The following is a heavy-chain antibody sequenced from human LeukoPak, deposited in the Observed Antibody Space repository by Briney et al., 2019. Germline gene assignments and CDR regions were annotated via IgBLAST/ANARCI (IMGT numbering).Heavy chain of an antibody. CDR3: ARARDGYNYFDY. V-gene: IGHV1-69*13. CDR2: IIPIFGTA. J-gene: IGHJ4*02. Sequence: SVKVSCKASGGTFTSYAISWVRQAPGQGLEWMGGIIPIFGTANYALKFQGRVTITADESTSTAYMELSSLRSEDTAVYYCARARDGYNYFDYWGQGTLVTVSS. CDR1: GGTFTSYA. D-gene: IGHD5-24*01.